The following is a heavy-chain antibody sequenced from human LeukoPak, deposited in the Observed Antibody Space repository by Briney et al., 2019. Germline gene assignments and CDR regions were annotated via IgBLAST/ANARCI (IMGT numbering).Heavy chain of an antibody. CDR2: ISYDGSNK. D-gene: IGHD6-13*01. J-gene: IGHJ2*01. CDR1: GFTFSTYA. CDR3: AKDGVDSSSLGWYFDL. V-gene: IGHV3-30-3*01. Sequence: SGGSLRLSCVASGFTFSTYAMHWVRQAPGKGLEWVAVISYDGSNKYYADSVKGRFTISRDSSKNTLYLQMNSLRAEDTAVYYCAKDGVDSSSLGWYFDLWGRGTLVTVSS.